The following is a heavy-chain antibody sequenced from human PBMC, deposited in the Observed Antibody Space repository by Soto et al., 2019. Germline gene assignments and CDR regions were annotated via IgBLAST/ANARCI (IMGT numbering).Heavy chain of an antibody. CDR3: AHRPSYCSGGSCYSGFDY. J-gene: IGHJ4*02. CDR1: GFSLSTSGVG. CDR2: IYWDDDK. D-gene: IGHD2-15*01. Sequence: QITLKESGPTLVKPTQTLTLTCTFSGFSLSTSGVGVGWIRQPPGKALEWLALIYWDDDKRYSPSLKSRLTITKDTSKNQVVLTMTNMNPVDTATYYCAHRPSYCSGGSCYSGFDYWGQGTLVTVSS. V-gene: IGHV2-5*02.